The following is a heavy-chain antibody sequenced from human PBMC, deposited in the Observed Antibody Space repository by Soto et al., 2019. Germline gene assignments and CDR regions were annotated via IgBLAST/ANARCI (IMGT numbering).Heavy chain of an antibody. V-gene: IGHV1-18*01. CDR1: GYTFSNYG. J-gene: IGHJ5*02. D-gene: IGHD2-2*01. CDR2: ISLYSDGT. Sequence: SLVKVYRKTFGYTFSNYGSAWVRQDPGQPLEWLGWISLYSDGTNYAQKFQGRVSMTTDTSTTTAYMELRSLRSDDTAVYYCARVVPGADAWFGPWGQGTLVTVSS. CDR3: ARVVPGADAWFGP.